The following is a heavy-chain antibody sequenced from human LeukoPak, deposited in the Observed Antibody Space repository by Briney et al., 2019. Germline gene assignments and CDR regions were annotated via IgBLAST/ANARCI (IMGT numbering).Heavy chain of an antibody. CDR2: INQDGSEK. CDR3: ARAVLPNDY. J-gene: IGHJ4*02. V-gene: IGHV3-7*03. Sequence: GGSLRLSCAASGFTFSNYWMSRVRQAPGKGLEWVANINQDGSEKNYVDSVKGRFTISRDNSKNTLYLQMNSLRAEDTAVYYCARAVLPNDYWGQGTLVTVSS. CDR1: GFTFSNYW. D-gene: IGHD2/OR15-2a*01.